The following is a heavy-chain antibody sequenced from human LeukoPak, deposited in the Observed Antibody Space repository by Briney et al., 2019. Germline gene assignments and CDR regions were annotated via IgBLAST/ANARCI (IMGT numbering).Heavy chain of an antibody. CDR1: GGYISSYY. J-gene: IGHJ5*02. CDR3: ARVLRCSSTSCRGSSFDP. Sequence: SETLSLTCTVSGGYISSYYWSWIRQPPGKGLEWIGYIYYSGSTNYNPSLKSRVTISVDTSKNQFSLKLSSVTAADTAVYYCARVLRCSSTSCRGSSFDPWGQGTLVSVSS. V-gene: IGHV4-59*01. CDR2: IYYSGST. D-gene: IGHD2-2*01.